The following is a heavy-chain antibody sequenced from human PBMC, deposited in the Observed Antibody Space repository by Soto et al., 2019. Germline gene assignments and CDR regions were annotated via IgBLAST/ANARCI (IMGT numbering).Heavy chain of an antibody. J-gene: IGHJ2*01. CDR2: IRSKANSYAT. Sequence: EVQLVESGGGLVQPGGSLKLSCAASGFTFSGSAMHWVRQASGKGLEWVGRIRSKANSYATAYAASVKGRFTISRDVAKHTAYLQMNSLKTEDAAVYCCTRPQQLRVGVDLWGRGTLVTVSS. CDR3: TRPQQLRVGVDL. CDR1: GFTFSGSA. D-gene: IGHD6-13*01. V-gene: IGHV3-73*01.